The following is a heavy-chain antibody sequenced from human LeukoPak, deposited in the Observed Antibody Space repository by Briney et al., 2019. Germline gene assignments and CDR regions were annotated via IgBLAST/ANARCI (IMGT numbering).Heavy chain of an antibody. J-gene: IGHJ4*02. Sequence: PSETLSLICSVSRGSISSPNYYWGWIRQPPGKGLEWIGSIYYSGSTYYNPSLKSRVTISVDTSKNQFSLKLSSVTAADTAVYYCARRPVYRGIDYWGQRTLVTVSS. CDR2: IYYSGST. V-gene: IGHV4-39*01. CDR1: RGSISSPNYY. CDR3: ARRPVYRGIDY. D-gene: IGHD3-16*01.